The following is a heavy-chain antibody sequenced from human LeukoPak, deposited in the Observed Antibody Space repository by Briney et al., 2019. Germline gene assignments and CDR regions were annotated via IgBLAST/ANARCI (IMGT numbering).Heavy chain of an antibody. CDR2: IYYSGST. CDR1: GGSISSYY. D-gene: IGHD6-13*01. V-gene: IGHV4-59*12. Sequence: SETLSLTCTVSGGSISSYYWSWIRQPAGKGLEWMGYIYYSGSTNYNPSLKSRVTISVDKSKNQFSLILNSVTAADTAVYYCARGVPAAGSIRFDPWGQGTLVTVSS. CDR3: ARGVPAAGSIRFDP. J-gene: IGHJ5*02.